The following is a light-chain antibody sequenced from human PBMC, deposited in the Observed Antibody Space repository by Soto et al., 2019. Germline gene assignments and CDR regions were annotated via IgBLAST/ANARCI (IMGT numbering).Light chain of an antibody. J-gene: IGKJ1*01. CDR1: QSVSSSY. Sequence: IVLTQSPGTLSLSPGERATLSCRPSQSVSSSYLAWYQQKPGQAPRLLIYGASSRATGIPDRFSGSGSGTDFTLTISRLEPEDFAVYYCQQYGSSRWTFGQRTKVDIK. V-gene: IGKV3-20*01. CDR2: GAS. CDR3: QQYGSSRWT.